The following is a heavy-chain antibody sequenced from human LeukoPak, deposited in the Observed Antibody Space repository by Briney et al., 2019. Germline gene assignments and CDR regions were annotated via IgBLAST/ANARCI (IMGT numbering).Heavy chain of an antibody. D-gene: IGHD2-15*01. CDR1: GGSISGYY. CDR3: ARDSGSNFDY. Sequence: SETLSLTCTVSGGSISGYYWNWIRQPPGKGLEWIGYIYYSGSTNYNPSLKSRVTMSLDTSKNQFSPKLSSVAAADTAVYHCARDSGSNFDYWGQGTLVTVSS. J-gene: IGHJ4*02. CDR2: IYYSGST. V-gene: IGHV4-59*01.